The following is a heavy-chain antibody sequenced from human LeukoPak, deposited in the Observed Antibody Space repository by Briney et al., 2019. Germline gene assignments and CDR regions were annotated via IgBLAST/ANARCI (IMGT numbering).Heavy chain of an antibody. CDR3: ARHCSGGSCSDY. Sequence: SETLSLTCTVSGGSISSGSYYWSWIRQPAGKGLEWIGRIYTSGSTNYNPSLKSRVTISVDTSKNQFSLKLSSVTAADTAVYYCARHCSGGSCSDYWGQGALVTVSS. V-gene: IGHV4-61*02. CDR1: GGSISSGSYY. D-gene: IGHD2-15*01. CDR2: IYTSGST. J-gene: IGHJ4*02.